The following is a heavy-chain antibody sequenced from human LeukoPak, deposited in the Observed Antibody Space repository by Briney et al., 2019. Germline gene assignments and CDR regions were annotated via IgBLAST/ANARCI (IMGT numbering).Heavy chain of an antibody. J-gene: IGHJ4*02. CDR2: ISAYNGNT. CDR1: GYTFTSYG. D-gene: IGHD2-2*02. V-gene: IGHV1-18*01. Sequence: ASVKVSCKASGYTFTSYGISWVRQAPGQGLEWMGWISAYNGNTNYAQKLQGRVTMTTDTSTSTAYMELRSLRSDDTAVYYCARVWTASAGIVVVPAAILGGDFDYWGQGTLATVSS. CDR3: ARVWTASAGIVVVPAAILGGDFDY.